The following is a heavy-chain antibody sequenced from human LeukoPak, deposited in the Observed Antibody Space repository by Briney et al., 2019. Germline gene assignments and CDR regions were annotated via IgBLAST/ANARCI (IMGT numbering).Heavy chain of an antibody. D-gene: IGHD3-22*01. V-gene: IGHV4-59*08. CDR2: IYYSGTT. Sequence: KPSETLSLTCTVSGGSISSYYWSWIRQPPGKGLEWIGYIYYSGTTNYNPSLKSRVTISVDTSKNHFSLKLRSVTAADTAVYYCARGKRRGYYDIRGFDYWGQGTLVTVSS. J-gene: IGHJ4*02. CDR1: GGSISSYY. CDR3: ARGKRRGYYDIRGFDY.